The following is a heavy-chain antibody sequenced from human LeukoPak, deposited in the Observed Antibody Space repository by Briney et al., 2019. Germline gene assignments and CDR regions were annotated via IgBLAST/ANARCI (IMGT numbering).Heavy chain of an antibody. D-gene: IGHD2-15*01. Sequence: SETLSLTCTVSGVSISSSSYYWGWIRQPPGKGLEWIGSIYYSGSTYYNPSLKSRVTISVDTSKNQFSLKLSSVTAADTAVYYCASVRGYCSGGSCHETFDIWGQGTMVTVSS. J-gene: IGHJ3*02. V-gene: IGHV4-39*01. CDR2: IYYSGST. CDR1: GVSISSSSYY. CDR3: ASVRGYCSGGSCHETFDI.